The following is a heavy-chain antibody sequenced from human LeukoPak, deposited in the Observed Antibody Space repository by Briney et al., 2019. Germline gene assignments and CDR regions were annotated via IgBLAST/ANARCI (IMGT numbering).Heavy chain of an antibody. V-gene: IGHV4-34*01. CDR3: ARVDISAVAATFDY. D-gene: IGHD6-19*01. J-gene: IGHJ4*02. Sequence: SETLSLTCAVYGGSFSGYYWSWIRQPPGKGLEWIGEINHSGSTNYNPSLKSRVTISVDTSKNQFSLKLSSVTAADTAVYYCARVDISAVAATFDYWGQGTLVTVSS. CDR1: GGSFSGYY. CDR2: INHSGST.